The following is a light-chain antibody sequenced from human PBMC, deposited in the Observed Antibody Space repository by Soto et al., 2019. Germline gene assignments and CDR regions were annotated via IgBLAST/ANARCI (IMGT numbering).Light chain of an antibody. CDR2: SAS. Sequence: IVMTQSPAALSVSPGGRATLSCRASQSISSDLAWYQQKPGQAPRLLIHSASTRATGIPARFTGSGSGTDFTLTISRLEPEDCAVYYCQQYGSSPLLGQGTRLEIK. CDR3: QQYGSSPL. V-gene: IGKV3-15*01. J-gene: IGKJ5*01. CDR1: QSISSD.